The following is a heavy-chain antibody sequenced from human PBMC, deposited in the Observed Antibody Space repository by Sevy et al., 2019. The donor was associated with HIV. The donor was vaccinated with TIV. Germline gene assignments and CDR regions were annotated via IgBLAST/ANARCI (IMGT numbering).Heavy chain of an antibody. V-gene: IGHV3-30*02. CDR2: LSYDGSKE. D-gene: IGHD3-16*01. CDR3: TIDMINFGRIIANSYGGFDI. J-gene: IGHJ3*02. Sequence: GGSLRLSCATSGFRFSSYGMNWVRQAPGKGMEWVAFLSYDGSKEDDAASVKGRFTISRDNSKNMCYGDMNSLRAEDTAVYYWTIDMINFGRIIANSYGGFDIWGQGTMVTVSS. CDR1: GFRFSSYG.